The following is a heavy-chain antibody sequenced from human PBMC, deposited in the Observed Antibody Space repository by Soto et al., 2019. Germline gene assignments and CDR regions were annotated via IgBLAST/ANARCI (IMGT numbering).Heavy chain of an antibody. V-gene: IGHV4-30-2*01. CDR2: LHHSGDT. D-gene: IGHD3-10*02. Sequence: QLQLQESGSGLVRPSQTLSLTCTVSGASIGSGSYSWNWIRQPPGKGLEWIGYLHHSGDTYFNPSLARRVSISVDRSNNQFSLKLIAVTAADTAVYYCARFPLLFWELDSWGQGALVTVSS. CDR3: ARFPLLFWELDS. J-gene: IGHJ4*02. CDR1: GASIGSGSYS.